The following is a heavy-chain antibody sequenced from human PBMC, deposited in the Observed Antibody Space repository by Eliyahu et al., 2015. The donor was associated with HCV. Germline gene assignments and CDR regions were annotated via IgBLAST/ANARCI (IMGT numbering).Heavy chain of an antibody. Sequence: QVQLVESGGGVGQPGRSLTLSCAASGFTFRSFVMHWVRQAPGKGLEWVAVISFDGTNKYYADSVQGRFIISRDNSKNTLYLQMISPKPEDTAVYYCARGRDTWLTGSSPDYWGQGTLVTVSS. CDR2: ISFDGTNK. V-gene: IGHV3-30-3*01. D-gene: IGHD3-10*01. J-gene: IGHJ4*02. CDR1: GFTFRSFV. CDR3: ARGRDTWLTGSSPDY.